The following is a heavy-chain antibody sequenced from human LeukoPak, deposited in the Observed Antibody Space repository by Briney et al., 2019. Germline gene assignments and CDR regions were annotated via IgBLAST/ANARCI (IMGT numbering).Heavy chain of an antibody. D-gene: IGHD3-9*01. J-gene: IGHJ5*02. Sequence: GGSLRLSCAASGFTFSSYSMNWVRQAPGKGLEWVSSISSSSSYIYYADSVKGRFTISRDNAKNSLYLQMNSLRAEDTAVYYCARGPNFDWLPYWFDPWGQGTLVTVSS. CDR3: ARGPNFDWLPYWFDP. CDR2: ISSSSSYI. CDR1: GFTFSSYS. V-gene: IGHV3-21*01.